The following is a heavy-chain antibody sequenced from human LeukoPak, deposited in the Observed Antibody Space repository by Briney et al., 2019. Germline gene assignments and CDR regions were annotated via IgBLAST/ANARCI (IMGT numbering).Heavy chain of an antibody. CDR2: MNPNSGNT. CDR3: AGGVVVRGVIWIHNYGMDV. Sequence: GASVKVSCKASGYTFTSYDINWVRQATGQGLEWMGWMNPNSGNTGYAQKFQGRVTMTRNTSISTAYMELSSLRSEDTAVYYCAGGVVVRGVIWIHNYGMDVWGQGTTVTVSS. J-gene: IGHJ6*02. D-gene: IGHD3-10*01. V-gene: IGHV1-8*01. CDR1: GYTFTSYD.